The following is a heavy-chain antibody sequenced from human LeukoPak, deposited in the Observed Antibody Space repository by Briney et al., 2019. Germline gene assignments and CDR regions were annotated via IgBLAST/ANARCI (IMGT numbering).Heavy chain of an antibody. CDR2: IIPIFGTA. J-gene: IGHJ4*02. D-gene: IGHD3-10*01. Sequence: ASVKVSCKASGGTFSSYAISWVRQAPGQGLEWMGGIIPIFGTANYAQKFQGRVTITTDESTSTAYMELSSLGSEDTAVYYCARVLTQPPGMVRGVLDYWGQGTLVTVSS. V-gene: IGHV1-69*05. CDR3: ARVLTQPPGMVRGVLDY. CDR1: GGTFSSYA.